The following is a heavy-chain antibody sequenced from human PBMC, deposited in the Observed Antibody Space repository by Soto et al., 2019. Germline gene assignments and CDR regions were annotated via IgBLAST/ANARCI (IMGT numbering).Heavy chain of an antibody. D-gene: IGHD3-22*01. CDR2: ISYDGSNK. Sequence: PGGSLRLSCAASGFTFSSYAMHWVRQAPGKGLEWVAVISYDGSNKYYADSVKGRFTISRDNSKITLYLQMNSLRAEGTAVYYCARDHYDSSGYYYFEHDYWGQGTLVTVSS. V-gene: IGHV3-30-3*01. CDR3: ARDHYDSSGYYYFEHDY. CDR1: GFTFSSYA. J-gene: IGHJ4*02.